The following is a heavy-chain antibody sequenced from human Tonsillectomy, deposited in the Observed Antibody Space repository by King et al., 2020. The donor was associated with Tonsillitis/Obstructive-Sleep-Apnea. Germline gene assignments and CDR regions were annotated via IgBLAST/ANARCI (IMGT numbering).Heavy chain of an antibody. Sequence: VQLVESGGGLVKPGGSLRLSCAASGFTFSSYSMNWVRQAPGKGLEWVSSISSSSSYIYYADSVKGRFTISGDNAKNSLYLQMNSLRAEDTAVYYCARGHYYDSSGYYMDVWGKGTTVTVSS. V-gene: IGHV3-21*01. D-gene: IGHD3-22*01. J-gene: IGHJ6*03. CDR1: GFTFSSYS. CDR3: ARGHYYDSSGYYMDV. CDR2: ISSSSSYI.